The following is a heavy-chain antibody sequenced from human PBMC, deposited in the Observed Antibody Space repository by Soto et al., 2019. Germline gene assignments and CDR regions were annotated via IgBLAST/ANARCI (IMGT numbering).Heavy chain of an antibody. J-gene: IGHJ4*02. D-gene: IGHD2-2*01. CDR2: INHSGST. CDR3: ARGPPGDIVVVPAARTDFDY. Sequence: SETLSLTCAVYGGSFSGYYWSWIRQPPGKGLEWIGEINHSGSTNYNPSLKSRVTISVDTSKNQFSLKLSSVTAADTAVYYCARGPPGDIVVVPAARTDFDYWGQGTLVTVSS. CDR1: GGSFSGYY. V-gene: IGHV4-34*01.